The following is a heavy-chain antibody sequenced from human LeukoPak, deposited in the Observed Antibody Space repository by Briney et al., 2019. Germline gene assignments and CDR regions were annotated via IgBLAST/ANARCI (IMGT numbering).Heavy chain of an antibody. V-gene: IGHV5-51*01. Sequence: GESLKISCKGSGYSFTSYWIGWVRQMPGKGLEWMGIIYPGDSDTRYSPSFQGQVTISVDKSISTAYLQWSSLKASDTAMYYCARTVGYCSGGTCAPFDYWGQGTLVTVSS. CDR2: IYPGDSDT. D-gene: IGHD2-15*01. CDR3: ARTVGYCSGGTCAPFDY. CDR1: GYSFTSYW. J-gene: IGHJ4*02.